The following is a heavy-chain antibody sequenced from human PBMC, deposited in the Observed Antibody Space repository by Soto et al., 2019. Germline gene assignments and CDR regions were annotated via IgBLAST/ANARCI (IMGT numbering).Heavy chain of an antibody. CDR3: ARGGSLYCYFDL. D-gene: IGHD1-26*01. CDR1: GYTFTNYA. CDR2: INAGNGNT. Sequence: QVQLVQSGAEVKKPGASVKVSCKASGYTFTNYAMHWVRQAPGQRLEWMGWINAGNGNTKYSQKFQRRVTITGDTAVSTVYMELSILRSEDTAVYDCARGGSLYCYFDLWGRGTLVTASS. V-gene: IGHV1-3*01. J-gene: IGHJ2*01.